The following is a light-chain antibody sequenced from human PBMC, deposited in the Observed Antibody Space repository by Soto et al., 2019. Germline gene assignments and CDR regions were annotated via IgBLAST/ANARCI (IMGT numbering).Light chain of an antibody. Sequence: ETVMTQSPATLSVSPGERATLSCRASQSVGSKVAWYQQKPGQAPSLLIYGASTRASGIPLRFSGSGSGTEFTLTISSLQSEDFAVYYCQQYSNWPPVTFGGGTKVEIK. CDR3: QQYSNWPPVT. CDR2: GAS. CDR1: QSVGSK. V-gene: IGKV3-15*01. J-gene: IGKJ4*01.